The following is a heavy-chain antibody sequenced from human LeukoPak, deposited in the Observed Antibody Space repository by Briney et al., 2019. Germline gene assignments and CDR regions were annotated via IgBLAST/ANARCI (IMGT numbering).Heavy chain of an antibody. Sequence: ASVKISCKASGYTFTGYYMHWVRQAPGQGLEGMVRINPNSGGTNYAQKFQGSVTMTRDTSISTAYMELSRLRSDDTAVYYCAREIIPDIVVVVAVYMDVWGKGTTVTVSS. CDR3: AREIIPDIVVVVAVYMDV. CDR1: GYTFTGYY. D-gene: IGHD2-15*01. J-gene: IGHJ6*03. CDR2: INPNSGGT. V-gene: IGHV1-2*06.